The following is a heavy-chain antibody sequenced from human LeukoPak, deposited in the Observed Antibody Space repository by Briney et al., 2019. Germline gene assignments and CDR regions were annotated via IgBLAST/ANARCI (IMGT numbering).Heavy chain of an antibody. J-gene: IGHJ6*03. V-gene: IGHV4-59*01. CDR1: GGSISSYY. Sequence: SETLSLTCTASGGSISSYYWSWIRQPPGKGLEWIGYVYYSGSSDYNPSLKSRVTISVDTSKNQFSLKLSSVTAADTAVYYCAKGKGGMDVWGKGTTVTVSS. CDR3: AKGKGGMDV. CDR2: VYYSGSS.